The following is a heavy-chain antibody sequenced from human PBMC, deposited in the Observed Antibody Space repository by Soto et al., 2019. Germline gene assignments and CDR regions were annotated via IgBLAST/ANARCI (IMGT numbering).Heavy chain of an antibody. Sequence: SETLSLTCTVSGGSISSGGYYWSWIRQHPGKGLEWIGYIYYSGSTYYNPSLKSRVTISVDTSKNQFSLKLSSVTAADTAVYYCARVMITFGGVIAKYYYYGMDVWGQGTTVTVSS. CDR2: IYYSGST. CDR1: GGSISSGGYY. V-gene: IGHV4-31*03. J-gene: IGHJ6*02. D-gene: IGHD3-16*02. CDR3: ARVMITFGGVIAKYYYYGMDV.